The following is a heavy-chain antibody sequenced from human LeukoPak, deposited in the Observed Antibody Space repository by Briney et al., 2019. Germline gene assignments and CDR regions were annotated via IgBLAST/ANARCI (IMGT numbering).Heavy chain of an antibody. CDR1: GGSVSSGSYY. V-gene: IGHV4-61*01. J-gene: IGHJ4*02. Sequence: SETLSLTCTVSGGSVSSGSYYWSWIRQPPGKGLEWIGYIYYSGSTNYNPSLKSRVTISVDTSKNQFSLKLSSVTAADTAVYYCARRSDYWGQGTLVTVSS. CDR2: IYYSGST. CDR3: ARRSDY.